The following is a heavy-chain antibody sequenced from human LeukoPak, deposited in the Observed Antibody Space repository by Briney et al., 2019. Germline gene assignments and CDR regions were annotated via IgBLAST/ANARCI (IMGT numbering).Heavy chain of an antibody. CDR1: GYTFTSYG. J-gene: IGHJ3*02. Sequence: ASVKVSCKAYGYTFTSYGFSWVRQAPGQGLEWVGWTSGYSGNTHYAQRLQGRVTMTTDTSTTTSYMELRSLRSDDTAVYYCARATGTWGHDGFHIWGQGTMVTVSS. CDR3: ARATGTWGHDGFHI. V-gene: IGHV1-18*01. CDR2: TSGYSGNT. D-gene: IGHD3-16*01.